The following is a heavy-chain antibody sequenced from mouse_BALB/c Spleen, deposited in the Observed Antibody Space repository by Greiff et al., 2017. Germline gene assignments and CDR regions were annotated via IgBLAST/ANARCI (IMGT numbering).Heavy chain of an antibody. CDR3: ARGDYDYGGGFAY. J-gene: IGHJ3*01. D-gene: IGHD2-4*01. V-gene: IGHV5-6*01. CDR1: GFTFSSYG. CDR2: ISSGGSYT. Sequence: EVKLMESGGDLVKPGGSLKLSCAASGFTFSSYGMSWVRQTPDKRLEWVATISSGGSYTYYPDSVKGRFTISRDNAKNTLYLQMSSLKSEDTARYYCARGDYDYGGGFAYGGQGTLVTVSA.